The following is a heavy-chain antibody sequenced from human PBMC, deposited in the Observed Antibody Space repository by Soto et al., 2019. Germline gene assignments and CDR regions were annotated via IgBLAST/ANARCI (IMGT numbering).Heavy chain of an antibody. CDR3: ARVVTSTGGYDYYYLDV. Sequence: SETLSLTCTVSGGSISSYYWSWIRQPPGKGLEWIGYIYYSGSTNYNPSLKSRVTISVDTSKNQFSLKLSSVTAADTAVYYCARVVTSTGGYDYYYLDVWGKGTTVTVSS. CDR2: IYYSGST. CDR1: GGSISSYY. V-gene: IGHV4-59*01. J-gene: IGHJ6*03. D-gene: IGHD2-21*02.